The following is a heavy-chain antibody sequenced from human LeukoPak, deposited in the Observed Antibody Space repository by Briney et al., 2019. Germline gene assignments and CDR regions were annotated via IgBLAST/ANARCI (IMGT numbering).Heavy chain of an antibody. J-gene: IGHJ4*02. CDR1: GFTVSSNY. CDR2: IYSGGST. V-gene: IGHV3-53*01. CDR3: AKGYCSSTSCLKTD. D-gene: IGHD2-2*01. Sequence: GGSLRLSCAASGFTVSSNYMSWVRQAPGKGLEWVSVIYSGGSTYYADSVKGRFTISRDNSKNTLYLQMNSLRAEDTAVYYCAKGYCSSTSCLKTDWGQGTLVTVSS.